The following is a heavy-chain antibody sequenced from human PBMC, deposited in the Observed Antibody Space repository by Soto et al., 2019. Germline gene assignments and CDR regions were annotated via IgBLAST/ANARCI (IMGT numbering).Heavy chain of an antibody. CDR2: ISGSGGST. CDR3: ATQSNLYSGSYFIGY. J-gene: IGHJ4*02. Sequence: EVQLLESGGGLVQPGGSLRLSCAAYGFTFSSYAMSWVRQAPGKGLEWVSAISGSGGSTYYADSVKGRFTISRDNSKNTLYLQMNSLRAEDTAVYYCATQSNLYSGSYFIGYWGQGTLVTVSS. D-gene: IGHD1-26*01. CDR1: GFTFSSYA. V-gene: IGHV3-23*01.